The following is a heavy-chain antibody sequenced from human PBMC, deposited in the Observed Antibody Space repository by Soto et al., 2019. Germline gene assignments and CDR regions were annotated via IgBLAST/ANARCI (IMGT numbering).Heavy chain of an antibody. CDR3: ARGFASGNYYDYH. CDR2: ISYSGST. Sequence: SETLSLTCTVSGGSLSSYYWSWLRQPPGKGLEWIGYISYSGSTNYNPSLKSRVTISIDTSKNQFSLKLSSVTAADTAVYYCARGFASGNYYDYHWRPGTLLTLSS. V-gene: IGHV4-59*01. CDR1: GGSLSSYY. J-gene: IGHJ4*02. D-gene: IGHD3-10*01.